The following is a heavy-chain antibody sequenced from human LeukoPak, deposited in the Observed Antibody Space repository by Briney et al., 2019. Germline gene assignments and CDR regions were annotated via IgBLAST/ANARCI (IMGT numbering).Heavy chain of an antibody. D-gene: IGHD3-10*01. Sequence: PSETLSLTCTVSGGSISSYYRSWIRQPPGKGLEWIGYIYYSWSTNYNPSLKSRVTISVDTSKNLFSLKLSSVTAADTAVYYCARDRTTYYYGSGRPSQYYYYMDVWGKGTTVTVSS. J-gene: IGHJ6*03. CDR1: GGSISSYY. CDR2: IYYSWST. V-gene: IGHV4-59*01. CDR3: ARDRTTYYYGSGRPSQYYYYMDV.